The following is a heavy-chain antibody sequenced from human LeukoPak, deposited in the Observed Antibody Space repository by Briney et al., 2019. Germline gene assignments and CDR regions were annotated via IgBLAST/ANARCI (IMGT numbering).Heavy chain of an antibody. V-gene: IGHV1-18*01. CDR1: GYTFSSYG. CDR2: ISAYNGNT. CDR3: ARGGLGYCSGGSCPTRWFDP. Sequence: GASVKVSCNASGYTFSSYGISWVRQAPGQGLEWIGWISAYNGNTNYVQKLQGRVTMTRDTSTSTAYMELRSLRSDDTAVYYCARGGLGYCSGGSCPTRWFDPWGQGTLVIVSS. J-gene: IGHJ5*02. D-gene: IGHD2-15*01.